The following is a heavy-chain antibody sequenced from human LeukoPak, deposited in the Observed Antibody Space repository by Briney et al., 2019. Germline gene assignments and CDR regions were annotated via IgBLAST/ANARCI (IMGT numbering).Heavy chain of an antibody. D-gene: IGHD1-7*01. J-gene: IGHJ6*03. CDR1: GGPIRSSDSY. Sequence: PSETLSLTCSVSGGPIRSSDSYWTWIRQPPGKGLEFIGSIYENGDTYDNPSLRSRVTISVDTSKNQFSLKVTSVTAADTAVYYCARGDRSPPNYKNYMDVWGKGATVTVPS. CDR3: ARGDRSPPNYKNYMDV. V-gene: IGHV4-39*07. CDR2: IYENGDT.